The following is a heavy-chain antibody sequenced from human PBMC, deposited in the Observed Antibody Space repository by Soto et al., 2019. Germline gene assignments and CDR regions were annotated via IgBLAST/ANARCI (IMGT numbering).Heavy chain of an antibody. CDR2: TRNKANSYTT. D-gene: IGHD1-26*01. Sequence: VQLVESGGGLVQPGGSLRLSCAASGFTFSDHYMDWVRQAPGKGLEWVGRTRNKANSYTTEYAASVKGRFTISRDDSKNSLYLQMNSLKTEGTAVYYCARDSESYDAVGAFDIWGQGTMVTVSS. CDR3: ARDSESYDAVGAFDI. CDR1: GFTFSDHY. V-gene: IGHV3-72*01. J-gene: IGHJ3*02.